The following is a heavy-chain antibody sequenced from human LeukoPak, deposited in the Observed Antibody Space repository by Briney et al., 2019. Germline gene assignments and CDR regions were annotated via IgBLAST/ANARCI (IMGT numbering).Heavy chain of an antibody. Sequence: ASVKVSCKASGYNFINYAISWVRQAPGQGLEWMGGIIPIFGTANYAQKFQGRVTITADESTSTAYMELSSLRSEDTAVYYCASQITIFGVVIIGWFDPWGQGTLVTVSS. CDR1: GYNFINYA. D-gene: IGHD3-3*01. J-gene: IGHJ5*02. CDR2: IIPIFGTA. V-gene: IGHV1-69*13. CDR3: ASQITIFGVVIIGWFDP.